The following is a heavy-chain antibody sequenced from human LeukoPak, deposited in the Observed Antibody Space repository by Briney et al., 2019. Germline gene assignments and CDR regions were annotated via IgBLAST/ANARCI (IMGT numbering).Heavy chain of an antibody. J-gene: IGHJ4*02. Sequence: GGSLRLSCAASGFTFSSYGMHWVRQAPGKGLEWVANIKEDGSEKDYVDSVKGRFNISRDNAKNSLYLQMSSLRAGDTAVYFCARDRIGGEEYWGQGTLVTVSS. CDR1: GFTFSSYG. CDR2: IKEDGSEK. D-gene: IGHD3-16*01. CDR3: ARDRIGGEEY. V-gene: IGHV3-7*01.